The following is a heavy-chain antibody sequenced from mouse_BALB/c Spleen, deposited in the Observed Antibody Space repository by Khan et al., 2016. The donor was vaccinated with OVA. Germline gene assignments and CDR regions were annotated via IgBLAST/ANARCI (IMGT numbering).Heavy chain of an antibody. D-gene: IGHD2-13*01. CDR3: APVGTDYVSFAY. CDR2: IYPFNDAT. Sequence: VQLKQSGPEVVEPGASVKLSCKASGYTFTSYVMHWVKQKPGQGLEWIGYIYPFNDATKYNEKFTGKVTLTSDKSSSTAYMELSSLTSEDSAVYYCAPVGTDYVSFAYWGQGTLVTGSA. J-gene: IGHJ3*01. CDR1: GYTFTSYV. V-gene: IGHV1S136*01.